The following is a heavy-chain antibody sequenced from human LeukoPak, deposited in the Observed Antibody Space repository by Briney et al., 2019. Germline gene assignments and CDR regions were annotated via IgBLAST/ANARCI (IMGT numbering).Heavy chain of an antibody. V-gene: IGHV3-30*18. CDR1: GFTFSSYG. D-gene: IGHD5-24*01. CDR3: AKRGDAYNFGH. CDR2: IFYDGSKQ. J-gene: IGHJ4*02. Sequence: PGRSLRLSCAASGFTFSSYGMHWVRQAPGKGLEWVAVIFYDGSKQYYADSVKGRFTISRDNSNNTLYLQMNSLRAEDTAVYYCAKRGDAYNFGHWGQGTLVTVSS.